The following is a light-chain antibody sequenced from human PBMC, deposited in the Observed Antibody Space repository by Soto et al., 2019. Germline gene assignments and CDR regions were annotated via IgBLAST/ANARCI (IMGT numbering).Light chain of an antibody. CDR3: QQYGSSPRT. CDR1: QSVSSSY. CDR2: GTS. Sequence: EIVLTQSPGTLSLSPGERANLSCRASQSVSSSYLGWYQQKPGQAPRLLMYGTSSRATGIPERFSGSGSGTDFTLTISRLEPEDFAVYYCQQYGSSPRTFGQGTKVDIK. J-gene: IGKJ1*01. V-gene: IGKV3-20*01.